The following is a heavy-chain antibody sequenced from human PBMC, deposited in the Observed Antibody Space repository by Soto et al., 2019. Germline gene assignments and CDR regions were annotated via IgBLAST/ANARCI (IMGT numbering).Heavy chain of an antibody. CDR1: GGSIGSYY. CDR2: IYYTGIT. D-gene: IGHD3-10*01. Sequence: QVQLQESGPGLVKPSETLSLTCTVSGGSIGSYYWSWIRQPPGKGLEWIGYIYYTGITSYNPSLKSRVTISVDTSKNQFSLKLSSVTAADTAVHYCARGGVLLYWFDPWGQGTLVTVSS. J-gene: IGHJ5*02. V-gene: IGHV4-59*08. CDR3: ARGGVLLYWFDP.